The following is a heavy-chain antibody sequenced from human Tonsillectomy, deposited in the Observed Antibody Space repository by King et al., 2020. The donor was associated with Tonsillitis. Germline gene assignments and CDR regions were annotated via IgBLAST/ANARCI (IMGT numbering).Heavy chain of an antibody. CDR3: ARDSPSELAY. V-gene: IGHV1-69*01. D-gene: IGHD1-26*01. J-gene: IGHJ4*02. Sequence: QLVQSGAEVKKPGSSVKVSCKASGGTFSRYTFSWVRQVPGQGLEWMGGITPIFGATKSAQKFRDRVTITADESTSTAYMELSRLTSEDTAVYYCARDSPSELAYWGQGTRVTVSA. CDR2: ITPIFGAT. CDR1: GGTFSRYT.